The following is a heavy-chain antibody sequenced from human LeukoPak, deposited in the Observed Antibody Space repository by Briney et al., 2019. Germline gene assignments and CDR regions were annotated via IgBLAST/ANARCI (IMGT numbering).Heavy chain of an antibody. D-gene: IGHD5-18*01. CDR1: GFPFSSYW. CDR2: IWPDGSIK. J-gene: IGHJ4*02. CDR3: ARAIDSYGFYDS. V-gene: IGHV3-33*08. Sequence: GGSLRLSCVASGFPFSSYWMTWVRQAPGKGLEWVAVIWPDGSIKYYADSVKGRFTISRDNSKSTLYLQMNSLRAEDTAVYYCARAIDSYGFYDSWGQGTLVAVSS.